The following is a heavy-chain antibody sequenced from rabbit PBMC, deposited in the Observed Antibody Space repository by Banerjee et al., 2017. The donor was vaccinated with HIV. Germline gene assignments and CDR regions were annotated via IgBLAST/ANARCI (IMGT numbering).Heavy chain of an antibody. V-gene: IGHV1S40*01. Sequence: AKGRFTISKTSSTTVTLQMTTLTAADTATYFCARGAGYGAYAFNLWGPGTLVTVS. J-gene: IGHJ4*01. CDR3: ARGAGYGAYAFNL. D-gene: IGHD6-1*01.